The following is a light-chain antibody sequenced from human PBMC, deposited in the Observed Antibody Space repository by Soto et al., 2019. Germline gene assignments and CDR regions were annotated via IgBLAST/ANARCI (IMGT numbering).Light chain of an antibody. V-gene: IGKV3-15*01. CDR3: QHYNNWPQT. J-gene: IGKJ1*01. Sequence: EIVMTQSPATLSVSPGERATLSCSASQSVSSNLAWYQQKPGQAPRLLIYGASTRATGIPARFSGSGSGTEFTLTISSLQSEDFAVYYCQHYNNWPQTFDQGTKVEIK. CDR1: QSVSSN. CDR2: GAS.